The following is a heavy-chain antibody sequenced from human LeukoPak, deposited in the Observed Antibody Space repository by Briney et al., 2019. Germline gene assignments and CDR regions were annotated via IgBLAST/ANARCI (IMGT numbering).Heavy chain of an antibody. CDR3: ARTPCSGGSCYSGFDY. J-gene: IGHJ4*02. Sequence: ASVKVSCKASGYTFTSYDINWVRQATGQGLEWMGWMNPNSGNKGYAQKFQGRVTMTRNTSISTAYMELSSLRSEDTAVYYCARTPCSGGSCYSGFDYWGQGTLVTVSS. V-gene: IGHV1-8*01. CDR2: MNPNSGNK. D-gene: IGHD2-15*01. CDR1: GYTFTSYD.